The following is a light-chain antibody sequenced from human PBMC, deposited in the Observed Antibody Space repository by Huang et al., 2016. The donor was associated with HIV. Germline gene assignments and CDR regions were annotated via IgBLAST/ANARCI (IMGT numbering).Light chain of an antibody. Sequence: EIVMTQSPATLSVSPGERATLSCRASQSGSSNLAWYQQKPGQAPSLLVYGSSARATDVAARFSGSGSGTEFTLNIDSLRSEDFAVYYCQQYNIWPQSFGGGTKVEIK. CDR2: GSS. J-gene: IGKJ4*01. CDR1: QSGSSN. V-gene: IGKV3-15*01. CDR3: QQYNIWPQS.